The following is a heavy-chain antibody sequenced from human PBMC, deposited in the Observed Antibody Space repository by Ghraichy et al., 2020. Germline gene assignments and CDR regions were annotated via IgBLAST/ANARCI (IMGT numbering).Heavy chain of an antibody. CDR3: ARDQGSDAIFGVDMDPYYFDY. J-gene: IGHJ4*02. CDR2: IYYSGST. V-gene: IGHV4-59*01. D-gene: IGHD3-3*01. Sequence: SETLSLTCTVSGGSISSYYWSWIRQPPGKGLEWIGYIYYSGSTNYNPSLKSRVTISVDTSKNQFSLKLSSVTAADTAVYYCARDQGSDAIFGVDMDPYYFDYWGQGTLVTVSS. CDR1: GGSISSYY.